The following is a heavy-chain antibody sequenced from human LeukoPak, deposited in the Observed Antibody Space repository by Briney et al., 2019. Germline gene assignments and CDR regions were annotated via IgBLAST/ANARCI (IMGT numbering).Heavy chain of an antibody. CDR3: ATDPFHASSWYEVLGY. V-gene: IGHV1-24*01. D-gene: IGHD6-13*01. J-gene: IGHJ4*02. Sequence: ASVKVSCKVSGYTLTELSMHWVRQAPGKGLEWMGGFDPEDGETIYAQKFQGRVTMTEDTSTDTAYMELSSLRSEDTAVYYCATDPFHASSWYEVLGYWGQGTLVTVSS. CDR2: FDPEDGET. CDR1: GYTLTELS.